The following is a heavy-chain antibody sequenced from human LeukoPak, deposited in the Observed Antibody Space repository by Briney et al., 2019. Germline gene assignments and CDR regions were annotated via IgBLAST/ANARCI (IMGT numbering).Heavy chain of an antibody. CDR3: AKDVCSAGSCYSFDY. CDR1: GFTFSGYG. J-gene: IGHJ4*02. V-gene: IGHV3-23*01. D-gene: IGHD2-15*01. CDR2: ISDSTT. Sequence: GGSLRLSCAASGFTFSGYGMSWVRQAPGKGLEWVSGISDSTTFYADSVKGRFTISRDNSKNTLYLQMNSLRAEDTAVYYCAKDVCSAGSCYSFDYWGQGTPVTVSS.